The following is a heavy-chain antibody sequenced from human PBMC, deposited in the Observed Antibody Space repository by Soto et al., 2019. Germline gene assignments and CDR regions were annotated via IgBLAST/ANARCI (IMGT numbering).Heavy chain of an antibody. J-gene: IGHJ6*02. CDR3: ARDRIEAAGTPRFNYYYGMDV. V-gene: IGHV3-53*01. CDR2: IYGGLTT. D-gene: IGHD6-13*01. Sequence: PGGSLRLSCAVSGFTVSSTYMTWVRQAPGKGLEWVSVIYGGLTTSYADSVKGRFTISRDNSRNTLFLQMNSLRVEDTAVYYCARDRIEAAGTPRFNYYYGMDVWGQGTTVTVSS. CDR1: GFTVSSTY.